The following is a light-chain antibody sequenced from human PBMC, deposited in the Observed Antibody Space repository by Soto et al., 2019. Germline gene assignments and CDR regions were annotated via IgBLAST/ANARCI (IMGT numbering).Light chain of an antibody. V-gene: IGKV3-15*01. CDR3: QQYKNWPRT. J-gene: IGKJ1*01. CDR2: GAS. CDR1: QSVSTN. Sequence: ETVMTQSPATPSVSPGESATVSCRASQSVSTNLAWYQQKPGQAPRLLIYGASTRVTGMPGRFSGSGSGTEFTLTISSLQSEDSAVYYCQQYKNWPRTFGQGTKVEIK.